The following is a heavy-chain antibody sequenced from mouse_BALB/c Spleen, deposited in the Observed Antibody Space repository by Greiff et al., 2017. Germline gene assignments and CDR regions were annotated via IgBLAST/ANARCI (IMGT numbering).Heavy chain of an antibody. CDR1: GFNIKDTY. D-gene: IGHD2-4*01. J-gene: IGHJ3*01. CDR2: IDPANGNT. CDR3: APMITTGFAY. Sequence: VQLQQSGAELVRPGALVKLSCKASGFNIKDTYMHWVKQRPEQGLEWIGRIDPANGNTKYDPKFQGKATITADTSSNTAYLQLSSLTSEDTAVYYCAPMITTGFAYWGQGTLVTVSA. V-gene: IGHV14-3*02.